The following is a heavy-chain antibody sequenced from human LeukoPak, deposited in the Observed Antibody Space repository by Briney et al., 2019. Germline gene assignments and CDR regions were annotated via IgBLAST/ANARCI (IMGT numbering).Heavy chain of an antibody. CDR1: GFTVSSNY. D-gene: IGHD3-22*01. V-gene: IGHV3-53*01. J-gene: IGHJ3*02. CDR3: ARESRVVAGAAFDI. Sequence: GGSLRLSCAASGFTVSSNYMSWVRQAPGEGLEWVSVIYSGGSTYYADSVRGRLTISRDNSKNTLYLQMNSLRAEDTAVYYCARESRVVAGAAFDIWGQGTMVTVSS. CDR2: IYSGGST.